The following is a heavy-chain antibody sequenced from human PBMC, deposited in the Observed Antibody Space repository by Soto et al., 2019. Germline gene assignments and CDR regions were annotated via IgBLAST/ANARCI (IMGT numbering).Heavy chain of an antibody. J-gene: IGHJ5*02. CDR3: ARRRYFDTLLDP. Sequence: GESLKISCKASGYSFTSYWIGWVRQFSGKGLEWMGITYPEDSRTLYSPSFQGQVTISVDKSISTVYLQWSSLKASDTATYYCARRRYFDTLLDPWGQGSLVTVSS. V-gene: IGHV5-51*01. CDR1: GYSFTSYW. CDR2: TYPEDSRT. D-gene: IGHD3-9*01.